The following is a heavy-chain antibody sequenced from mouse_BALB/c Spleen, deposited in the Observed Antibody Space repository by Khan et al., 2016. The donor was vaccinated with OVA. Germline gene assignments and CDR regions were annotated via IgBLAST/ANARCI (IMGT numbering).Heavy chain of an antibody. CDR3: ARKNYFGYAFAY. J-gene: IGHJ3*01. CDR1: GYTFTDFY. V-gene: IGHV1-77*01. CDR2: ISPGSGDT. Sequence: QVQLQQSGTELARPGASVNLSCKASGYTFTDFYINWVKQRSGQGLEWIGEISPGSGDTYYNETFKGKATLTADKSSSTAYMQLSSLTAEASAVYFCARKNYFGYAFAYWGQGTLVTVSA. D-gene: IGHD1-2*01.